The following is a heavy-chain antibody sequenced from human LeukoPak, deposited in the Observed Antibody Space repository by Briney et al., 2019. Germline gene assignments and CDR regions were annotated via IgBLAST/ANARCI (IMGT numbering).Heavy chain of an antibody. D-gene: IGHD3-16*02. Sequence: SETLSLTCAVYGGSFSGYYWSWIRQPPGKGLEWIGEINHSGSTNYNPSLKSRVTISVDTSKNQFSLKLSSVTAADTAVYYCARSGNTFGGVIVRYFDYWGQGTLVTVSS. V-gene: IGHV4-34*01. J-gene: IGHJ4*02. CDR2: INHSGST. CDR1: GGSFSGYY. CDR3: ARSGNTFGGVIVRYFDY.